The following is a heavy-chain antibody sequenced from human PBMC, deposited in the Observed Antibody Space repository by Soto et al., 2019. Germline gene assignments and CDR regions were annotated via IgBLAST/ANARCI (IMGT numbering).Heavy chain of an antibody. CDR1: GFTFSSCG. Sequence: QVQLVESGGGVVQPGSSLRLSCAASGFTFSSCGMHWVRQAPGKGLEWVAVIWYDGSNKYYADSVKGRFTISRDNSKNTLYLQMNSLRAEDTAVYYCARDRYTMVRGVISYYYGMDVWGQGTMVTVSS. D-gene: IGHD3-10*01. CDR3: ARDRYTMVRGVISYYYGMDV. V-gene: IGHV3-33*01. CDR2: IWYDGSNK. J-gene: IGHJ6*02.